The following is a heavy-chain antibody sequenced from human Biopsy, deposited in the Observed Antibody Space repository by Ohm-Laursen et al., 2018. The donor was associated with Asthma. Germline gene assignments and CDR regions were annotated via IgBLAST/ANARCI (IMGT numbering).Heavy chain of an antibody. D-gene: IGHD2-2*01. CDR3: ARHDHRWDTYADF. CDR1: GASITSSAYY. V-gene: IGHV4-39*01. J-gene: IGHJ4*02. CDR2: MYYGETT. Sequence: SDTLSLTCTVSGASITSSAYYWGWIRQPPGKGLEWIGSMYYGETTYYSRSLKSRVTISVDTSKNQFSLILNSVTAADTAVYYCARHDHRWDTYADFWGQGTLVTVSS.